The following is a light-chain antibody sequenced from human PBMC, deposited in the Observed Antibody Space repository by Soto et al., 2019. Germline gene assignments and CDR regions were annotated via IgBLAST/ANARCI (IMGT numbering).Light chain of an antibody. CDR3: HQTFANPWT. Sequence: IQMTQSPSSLSASVGDRVTITCRASQRIDNYLNWYHQKPGKAPKLLIYAASNLQSGVPSRFSGSGSGTDFTLTISSLQPEDFATYYCHQTFANPWTFAHGTKVDIK. CDR2: AAS. J-gene: IGKJ1*01. CDR1: QRIDNY. V-gene: IGKV1-39*01.